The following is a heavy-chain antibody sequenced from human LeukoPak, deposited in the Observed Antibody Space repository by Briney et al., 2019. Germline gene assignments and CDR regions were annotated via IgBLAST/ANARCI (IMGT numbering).Heavy chain of an antibody. Sequence: AASVKVSCKASGYTFTDYYMHWVRQAPGQGLQWMGWINPNSGGTNYAQKFQGRVTMTRDTSISTAYMELSRLRSDDTAVYYCARDFGLATRIVGATGIDYWGQGTLVTVSS. CDR2: INPNSGGT. CDR1: GYTFTDYY. J-gene: IGHJ4*02. V-gene: IGHV1-2*02. CDR3: ARDFGLATRIVGATGIDY. D-gene: IGHD1-26*01.